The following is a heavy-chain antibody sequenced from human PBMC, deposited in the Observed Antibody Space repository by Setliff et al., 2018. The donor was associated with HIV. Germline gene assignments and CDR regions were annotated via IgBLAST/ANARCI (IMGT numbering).Heavy chain of an antibody. V-gene: IGHV1-69*13. Sequence: SVKVSCKVSGYTLTELSIHWVRQAFGKGLEWMGEIIPLFGTAHYAQRFQGRVTITADHSTSTAYMELSSLRSEDTAVYYCATDPTGAVGTTIGTGNYWGQGTLVTV. CDR3: ATDPTGAVGTTIGTGNY. D-gene: IGHD1-26*01. J-gene: IGHJ4*02. CDR1: GYTLTELS. CDR2: IIPLFGTA.